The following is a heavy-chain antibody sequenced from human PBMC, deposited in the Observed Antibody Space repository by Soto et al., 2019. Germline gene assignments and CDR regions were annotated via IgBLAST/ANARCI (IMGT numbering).Heavy chain of an antibody. Sequence: QVQLVQSGAEVKKPGSSVKVSCKASGGTFSSYAISWVRQAPGQGLEWMGGIIPIFGTANYAQKSQGRVTITADKSTSTAYMELSSLRSEDTAVYYCAREGTEVVVAAPFDPWGQGTLVTVSS. J-gene: IGHJ5*02. CDR2: IIPIFGTA. CDR1: GGTFSSYA. V-gene: IGHV1-69*06. D-gene: IGHD2-15*01. CDR3: AREGTEVVVAAPFDP.